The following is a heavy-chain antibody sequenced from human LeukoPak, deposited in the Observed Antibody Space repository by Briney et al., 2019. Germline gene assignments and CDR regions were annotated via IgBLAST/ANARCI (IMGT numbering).Heavy chain of an antibody. D-gene: IGHD3-3*01. CDR2: IWYDGTMK. CDR1: GFIFSDYG. J-gene: IGHJ3*02. Sequence: GGSLRLSCAASGFIFSDYGMHWVRQAPGKGLEWVAVIWYDGTMKDYADSAKGRFTVSRDNSKNTLSLQMNSLRVEDTAVYYCARPFWSPHPTHAFYMWGQGTMVTVSS. CDR3: ARPFWSPHPTHAFYM. V-gene: IGHV3-33*01.